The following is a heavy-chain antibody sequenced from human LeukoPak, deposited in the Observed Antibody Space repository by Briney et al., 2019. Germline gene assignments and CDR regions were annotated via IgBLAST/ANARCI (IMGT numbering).Heavy chain of an antibody. CDR2: MNPNSGNT. D-gene: IGHD3-3*01. Sequence: GASVKVSCKASGYTFTSYDINWVRQATGQGLEWMGWMNPNSGNTGYAQKFQGRVTVTRNTSISTAYMELSSLRSEDTAVYYCARGRFWSGYYHVWFDPWGQGTLVTVSS. CDR3: ARGRFWSGYYHVWFDP. J-gene: IGHJ5*02. CDR1: GYTFTSYD. V-gene: IGHV1-8*01.